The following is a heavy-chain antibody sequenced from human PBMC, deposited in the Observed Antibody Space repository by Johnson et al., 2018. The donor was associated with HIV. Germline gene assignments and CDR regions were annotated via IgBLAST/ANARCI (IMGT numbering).Heavy chain of an antibody. CDR2: IRYDGSNK. V-gene: IGHV3-30*02. J-gene: IGHJ3*02. D-gene: IGHD2-15*01. Sequence: VQLVESGGGLVQPGWSLRLSCVASGFTFSSFAMSWVRQAPGKGLEWVSFIRYDGSNKYYADSVKGRFTISRDNSKNTLYLQMNSLRAEDTAVYYCASYCSGGSCYRRSPSDAFDIWGQGTMVTVSS. CDR1: GFTFSSFA. CDR3: ASYCSGGSCYRRSPSDAFDI.